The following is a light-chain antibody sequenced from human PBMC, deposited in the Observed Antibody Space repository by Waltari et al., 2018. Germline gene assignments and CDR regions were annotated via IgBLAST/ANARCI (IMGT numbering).Light chain of an antibody. J-gene: IGKJ4*01. Sequence: EIVLTQSPGTLSVSPGERVTLSCRASQSVSRTLAWYQQKPGQAPRLLIYDASTRATGIPDRFSGSGSGTDFSLTISRLEPEDFAVYYCQQRRNWPLTFGGGTRVQI. CDR3: QQRRNWPLT. V-gene: IGKV3D-20*02. CDR2: DAS. CDR1: QSVSRT.